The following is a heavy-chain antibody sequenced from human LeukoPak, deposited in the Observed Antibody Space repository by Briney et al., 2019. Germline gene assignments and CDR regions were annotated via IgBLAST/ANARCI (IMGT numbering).Heavy chain of an antibody. CDR2: ISGSGGST. D-gene: IGHD6-6*01. J-gene: IGHJ5*02. V-gene: IGHV3-23*01. Sequence: GGSLRLSCAASGFTFSSYSMNWVRQAPGKGLEWVSAISGSGGSTYSADSVKGRFTISRDNSKNTLYLQMNSLRAEDTAVYYCAKGSRLSRFDPWGQGTLVTVSS. CDR3: AKGSRLSRFDP. CDR1: GFTFSSYS.